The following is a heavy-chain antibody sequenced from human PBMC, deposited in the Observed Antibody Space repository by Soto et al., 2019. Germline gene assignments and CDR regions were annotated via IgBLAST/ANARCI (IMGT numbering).Heavy chain of an antibody. D-gene: IGHD3-10*01. V-gene: IGHV4-39*07. J-gene: IGHJ4*02. CDR1: GGSISSSSYY. CDR2: IYYSGST. Sequence: SETLSLTCTVSGGSISSSSYYWGWIRQPPGKGLEWIGCIYYSGSTNYNPSLKSRVTISVDTSKNQFSLKLSSVTAADTAVYYCARDRGLVRGAFDYWGQGTLVTVSS. CDR3: ARDRGLVRGAFDY.